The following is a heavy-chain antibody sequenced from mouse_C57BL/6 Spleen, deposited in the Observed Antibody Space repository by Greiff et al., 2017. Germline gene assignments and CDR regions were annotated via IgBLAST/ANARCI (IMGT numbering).Heavy chain of an antibody. J-gene: IGHJ2*01. D-gene: IGHD1-1*01. CDR1: GFTFSSYG. V-gene: IGHV5-6*01. Sequence: VQLKQSGGDLVKPGGSLKLSCAASGFTFSSYGMSWVRQTPDKRLEWVATISSGGSYTYYPDSVKGRFTISRDNAKNTLYLQMSSLKSEDTAMYYCARQRVDAKGYYFDYWGQGTTLTVSS. CDR2: ISSGGSYT. CDR3: ARQRVDAKGYYFDY.